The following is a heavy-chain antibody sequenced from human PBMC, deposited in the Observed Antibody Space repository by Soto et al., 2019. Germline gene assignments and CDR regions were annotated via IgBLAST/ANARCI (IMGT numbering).Heavy chain of an antibody. CDR1: GFTGLDYV. J-gene: IGHJ4*02. Sequence: SGGSLRLCFAVSGFTGLDYVIDWVRQAPGKGLEWVSGISGTGGSTFYVDSVKGRFTISRDNSKNMVYLQMNDLRDEDTALYYCARGTHHYSGSHEFDYWRRGTLVTVSS. CDR3: ARGTHHYSGSHEFDY. V-gene: IGHV3-23*01. D-gene: IGHD6-19*01. CDR2: ISGTGGST.